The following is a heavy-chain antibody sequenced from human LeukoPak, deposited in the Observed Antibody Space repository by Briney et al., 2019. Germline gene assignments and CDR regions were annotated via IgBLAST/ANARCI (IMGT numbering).Heavy chain of an antibody. J-gene: IGHJ4*02. CDR1: GFTFSSYA. V-gene: IGHV3-23*01. Sequence: GGSLRLSCAASGFTFSSYAMSWVRQAPGKGLEWVSAISGSGGSTYYADSVKGRFTISRDNSKNTLYLQMNRLRAEDTAVYYCAKDQYYYDSSGYSLDYWGQGTLVTVSS. D-gene: IGHD3-22*01. CDR3: AKDQYYYDSSGYSLDY. CDR2: ISGSGGST.